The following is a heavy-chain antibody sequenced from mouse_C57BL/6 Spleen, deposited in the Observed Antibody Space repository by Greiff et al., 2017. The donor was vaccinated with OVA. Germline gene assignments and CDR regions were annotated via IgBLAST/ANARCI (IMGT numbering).Heavy chain of an antibody. CDR2: ISSGGSYT. V-gene: IGHV5-6*01. CDR1: GFTFSSYG. J-gene: IGHJ4*01. D-gene: IGHD2-1*01. Sequence: DVQLVESGGDLVKPGGSLKLSCAASGFTFSSYGMSWVRQTPDKRLEWVATISSGGSYTYYPDSVKGRFTISRDNAKNTLYLHMSSLKSEDTAMYYCARIYSDYAMDYWGQGTSVTVSS. CDR3: ARIYSDYAMDY.